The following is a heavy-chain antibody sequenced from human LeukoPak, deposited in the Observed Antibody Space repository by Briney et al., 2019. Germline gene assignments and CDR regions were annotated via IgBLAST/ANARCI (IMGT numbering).Heavy chain of an antibody. J-gene: IGHJ1*01. Sequence: GGALRLSCAASGFTFDNYAIHWVRQAPGEGLEWVSLFCGDGGSTYYADSMKGRVTISRDNSKNSLYLQMNSLRTEDTALYYCARDSQEFFQHWGQGTLVTVSS. CDR3: ARDSQEFFQH. CDR1: GFTFDNYA. CDR2: FCGDGGST. V-gene: IGHV3-43*02.